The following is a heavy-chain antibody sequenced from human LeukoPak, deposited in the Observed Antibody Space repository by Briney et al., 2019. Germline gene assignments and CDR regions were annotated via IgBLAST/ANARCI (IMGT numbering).Heavy chain of an antibody. CDR1: GGSISSSSYY. Sequence: SETLSLTCTVSGGSISSSSYYWGWIRQPPGKGLEWIGSIYYSGSTYYNPSLKSRVTISVDTSKNQFSLKPSSVTAADTAVYYCASIVGATNSWGQGTLVTVSS. V-gene: IGHV4-39*01. CDR3: ASIVGATNS. D-gene: IGHD1-26*01. J-gene: IGHJ5*02. CDR2: IYYSGST.